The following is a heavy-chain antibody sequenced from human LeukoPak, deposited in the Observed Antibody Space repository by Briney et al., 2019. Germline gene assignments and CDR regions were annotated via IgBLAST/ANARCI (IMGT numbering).Heavy chain of an antibody. D-gene: IGHD2-15*01. CDR2: ISYDGSNK. V-gene: IGHV3-30*03. CDR1: GFTFSSYG. CDR3: VGWWYRVFDGLDP. J-gene: IGHJ5*02. Sequence: GRSLRLSCAASGFTFSSYGMHWVRQAPGKGLEWVAVISYDGSNKYYADSVKGRFTISRDNSKNSLSLQMNGLRAEDTAIYYCVGWWYRVFDGLDPWGQGTLVTVSS.